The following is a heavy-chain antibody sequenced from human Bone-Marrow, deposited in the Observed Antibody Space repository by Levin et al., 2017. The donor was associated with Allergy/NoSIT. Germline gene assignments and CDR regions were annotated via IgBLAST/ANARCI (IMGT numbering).Heavy chain of an antibody. J-gene: IGHJ4*02. Sequence: PGESLKISCEASGYNFSNTWIGWVRQMPGKGLEWMGIIYPGDSDARYSPSFQGQVTISADRSISTAYLQWSSLKASDTAMYYCARQDGVNAFDYWGQGTLVIVSS. D-gene: IGHD4-23*01. CDR1: GYNFSNTW. CDR3: ARQDGVNAFDY. CDR2: IYPGDSDA. V-gene: IGHV5-51*01.